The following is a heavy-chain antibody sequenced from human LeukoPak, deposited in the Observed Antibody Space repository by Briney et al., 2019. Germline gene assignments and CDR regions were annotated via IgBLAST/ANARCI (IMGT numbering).Heavy chain of an antibody. CDR1: GFTFSHYG. J-gene: IGHJ5*02. D-gene: IGHD4-11*01. V-gene: IGHV3-33*06. Sequence: PGGSLRLSCATSGFTFSHYGMHCVRQAPAKGLEWVAVIWSDESNRFYGDAVKGRFAISGDNFRRTVYLQMNSLRPEDTPVYYRAKNAQRGLDYSISLDTWGQGTLVTVSS. CDR2: IWSDESNR. CDR3: AKNAQRGLDYSISLDT.